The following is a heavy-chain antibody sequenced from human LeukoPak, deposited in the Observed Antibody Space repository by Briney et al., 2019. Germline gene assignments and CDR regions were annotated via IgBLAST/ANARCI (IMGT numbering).Heavy chain of an antibody. CDR3: ARGTGFYDSSGHYYWGYFDS. CDR1: GGSISSHY. J-gene: IGHJ4*02. Sequence: GTLSLTCTVSGGSISSHYWSWFRQTPGERPEWIAFIYYSGTTNYNPSLKGRVTISIDSSKNQFSLKLSSVTAADTAIYYCARGTGFYDSSGHYYWGYFDSWGQGTLVPVSS. V-gene: IGHV4-59*11. D-gene: IGHD3-22*01. CDR2: IYYSGTT.